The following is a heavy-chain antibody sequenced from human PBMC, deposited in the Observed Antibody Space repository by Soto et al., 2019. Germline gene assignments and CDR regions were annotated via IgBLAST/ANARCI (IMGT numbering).Heavy chain of an antibody. CDR3: ARVRSRIIDY. D-gene: IGHD2-15*01. V-gene: IGHV3-33*01. J-gene: IGHJ4*02. Sequence: QVQLVESGGGVVQPGRSLRLSCAASGFTFSSYGMHWVRQAPGKGLEWVAVIWYDGSNKYYADSVKGRFTISRDNSKNKLYLQMNSLRAEDTDVYYCARVRSRIIDYWGPGTLVTVSS. CDR1: GFTFSSYG. CDR2: IWYDGSNK.